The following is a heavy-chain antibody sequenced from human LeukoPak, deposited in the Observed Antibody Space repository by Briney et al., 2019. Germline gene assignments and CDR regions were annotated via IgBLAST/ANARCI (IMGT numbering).Heavy chain of an antibody. J-gene: IGHJ4*02. Sequence: TPSETLSLTCAVYGGSFSGYYWSWIRQPPGKGLEWIGEINHSGSTNYNPSLKSRVTISVDTSKNQFSLKLSSVTAADTAVYYCARHRQGGIYTSSWYGFDYWGQGTLVTVSS. D-gene: IGHD6-13*01. CDR2: INHSGST. CDR1: GGSFSGYY. V-gene: IGHV4-34*01. CDR3: ARHRQGGIYTSSWYGFDY.